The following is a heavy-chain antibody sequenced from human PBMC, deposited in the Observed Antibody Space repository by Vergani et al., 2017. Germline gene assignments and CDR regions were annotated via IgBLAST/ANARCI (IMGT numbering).Heavy chain of an antibody. J-gene: IGHJ4*02. CDR3: AREALLWFGEPTGSDY. Sequence: QVQLVQSGAEVKKPGASVKVSCKASGYTFTSYYMHWVRQAPGQGLEWMGIINPSGGSTSYAQKFQGRGTMTRDTSTSTVYMELSSLRSEDTAVYYCAREALLWFGEPTGSDYWGQGTLVTVSS. V-gene: IGHV1-46*03. D-gene: IGHD3-10*01. CDR2: INPSGGST. CDR1: GYTFTSYY.